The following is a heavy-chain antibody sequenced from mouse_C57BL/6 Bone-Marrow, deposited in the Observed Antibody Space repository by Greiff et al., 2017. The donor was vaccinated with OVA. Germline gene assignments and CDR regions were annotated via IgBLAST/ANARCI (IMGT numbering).Heavy chain of an antibody. J-gene: IGHJ4*01. V-gene: IGHV1-82*01. CDR2: IYPGDGDT. CDR1: GYAFSSSW. D-gene: IGHD2-4*01. Sequence: QVQLKQSGPELVKPGASVKISCKASGYAFSSSWLNWVKQRPGKGLGWFGRIYPGDGDTNYNGKLKGKATLTADKSSSTAYMQVSRLTSEDSAVYFCAEYYDYDEGYWGKGTSVTVSS. CDR3: AEYYDYDEGY.